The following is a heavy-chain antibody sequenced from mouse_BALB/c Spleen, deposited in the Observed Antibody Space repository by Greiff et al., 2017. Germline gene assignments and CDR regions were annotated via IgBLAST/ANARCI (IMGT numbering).Heavy chain of an antibody. J-gene: IGHJ4*01. Sequence: EVQLQQSGAELVKPGASVKLSCTASGFNIKDTYMHWVKQRPEQGLEWIGRIDPANGNTKYDPKFQGKATITADTSSNTAYLQLSSLTSEDTAVYYCQLGRYYYAMDYWGQGTSVTVS. CDR3: QLGRYYYAMDY. CDR2: IDPANGNT. D-gene: IGHD4-1*02. V-gene: IGHV14-3*02. CDR1: GFNIKDTY.